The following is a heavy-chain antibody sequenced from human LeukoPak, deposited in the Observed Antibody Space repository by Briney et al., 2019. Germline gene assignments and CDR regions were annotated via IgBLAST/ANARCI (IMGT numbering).Heavy chain of an antibody. V-gene: IGHV3-48*01. CDR3: ARSDAFDI. CDR1: GFTFSSCS. J-gene: IGHJ3*02. Sequence: GGSLRLSCAASGFTFSSCSMNWVRQAPGKGLEWVSYISGSSSITYYADSVKGRFTISRDSATNSLYLRMNSLRAEDTAVYYCARSDAFDIWGQGTMVTVSS. CDR2: ISGSSSIT.